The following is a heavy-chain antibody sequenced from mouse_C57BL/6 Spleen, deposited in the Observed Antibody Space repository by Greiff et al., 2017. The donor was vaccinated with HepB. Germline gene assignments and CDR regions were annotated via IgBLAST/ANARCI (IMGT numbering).Heavy chain of an antibody. Sequence: EVQLQQSGPELVKPGASVKISCKASGYSFTGYYMNWVKQSPEKSLEWIGEINPSTGGTTYNQKFKAKATLTVDKSSSTAYMQLKSLTSEDSAVYYCARGRLYSSYYFDYWGQGTTLTVSS. CDR2: INPSTGGT. CDR1: GYSFTGYY. V-gene: IGHV1-42*01. D-gene: IGHD1-1*01. CDR3: ARGRLYSSYYFDY. J-gene: IGHJ2*01.